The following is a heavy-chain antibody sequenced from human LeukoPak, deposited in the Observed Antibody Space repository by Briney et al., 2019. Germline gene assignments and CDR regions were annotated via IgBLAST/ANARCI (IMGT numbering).Heavy chain of an antibody. Sequence: ASVKVSCKASGYTFTSYGISWARQAPGQGLEWMGWIGAYNGNTNYAQKLQGRVTMTTDTSTSTAYMELRSLRSDDTAVYYCARDLPGYSYGYGNWFDPWGQGTLVTVSS. CDR3: ARDLPGYSYGYGNWFDP. V-gene: IGHV1-18*01. CDR2: IGAYNGNT. D-gene: IGHD5-18*01. CDR1: GYTFTSYG. J-gene: IGHJ5*02.